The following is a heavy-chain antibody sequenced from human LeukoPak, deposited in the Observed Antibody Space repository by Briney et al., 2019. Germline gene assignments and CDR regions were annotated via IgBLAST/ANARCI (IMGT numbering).Heavy chain of an antibody. CDR2: INSDGSST. V-gene: IGHV3-74*01. CDR3: ARGLIAAAGLGGLYYYYGMDV. CDR1: GFTFSSYW. D-gene: IGHD6-13*01. J-gene: IGHJ6*02. Sequence: GGSLRLSCAASGFTFSSYWMHWVRQTPGKGLVWVSRINSDGSSTSYADSVKGRFTISRDNAKNTLYLQMNSLRAEDTAVYYCARGLIAAAGLGGLYYYYGMDVWGQGTTVTVSS.